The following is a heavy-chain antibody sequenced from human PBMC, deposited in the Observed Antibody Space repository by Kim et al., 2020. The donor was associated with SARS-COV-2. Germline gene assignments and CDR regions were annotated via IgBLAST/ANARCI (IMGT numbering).Heavy chain of an antibody. CDR1: GFTFSSYS. Sequence: GGSLRLSCAASGFTFSSYSMNWVRQAPGKGLEWVSSISSSSSYIYYADSVKGRFTISRDNAKNSLYLQMNSLRAEDTAVYYCARDPLRGVGASGDYWGQGTLVTVSS. CDR3: ARDPLRGVGASGDY. CDR2: ISSSSSYI. D-gene: IGHD1-26*01. J-gene: IGHJ4*02. V-gene: IGHV3-21*01.